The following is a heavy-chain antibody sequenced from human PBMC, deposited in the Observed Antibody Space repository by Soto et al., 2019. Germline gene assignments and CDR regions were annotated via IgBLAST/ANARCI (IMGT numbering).Heavy chain of an antibody. V-gene: IGHV4-61*01. D-gene: IGHD1-26*01. J-gene: IGHJ4*02. CDR2: ISDTGDT. CDR1: GDSVSSDRYF. CDR3: ARIVVGATVAL. Sequence: PSETLSLTCSVSGDSVSSDRYFWTWIRQPPGKGLEWVAYISDTGDTNYNPSLKSRVTISVDTSRNQFSLTLTSVTAADTAVYFCARIVVGATVALWAQGSLVPVSS.